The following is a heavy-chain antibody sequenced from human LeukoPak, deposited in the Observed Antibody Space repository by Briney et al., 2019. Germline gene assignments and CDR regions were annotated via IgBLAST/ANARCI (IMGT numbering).Heavy chain of an antibody. CDR3: AKEATWIHFFDP. Sequence: PGGSLRLSCAASGFTFSSYEMNWVRQAPGKGLEWVSYISSSGSTIYYADSVKGRFTISRDNAKNSLYLQMNSLRAEDTAVYYCAKEATWIHFFDPWGQGTLVTVSS. CDR2: ISSSGSTI. J-gene: IGHJ5*02. CDR1: GFTFSSYE. V-gene: IGHV3-48*03. D-gene: IGHD5-12*01.